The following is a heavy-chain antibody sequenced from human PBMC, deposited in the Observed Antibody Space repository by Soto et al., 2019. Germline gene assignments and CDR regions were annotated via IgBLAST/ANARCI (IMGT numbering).Heavy chain of an antibody. CDR3: ARPLESMVANLDYYFDY. V-gene: IGHV3-21*01. J-gene: IGHJ4*02. D-gene: IGHD5-12*01. Sequence: EVQLVESGGGLVKPGGSLRLSCAASGFTFSSYSMNWVRQAPGKGLEWVSSISSSSSYIYYADSVKGRFTISRDNAKNSLYLQMNSLRAEDTAVYYCARPLESMVANLDYYFDYWGQGTLVTVSS. CDR1: GFTFSSYS. CDR2: ISSSSSYI.